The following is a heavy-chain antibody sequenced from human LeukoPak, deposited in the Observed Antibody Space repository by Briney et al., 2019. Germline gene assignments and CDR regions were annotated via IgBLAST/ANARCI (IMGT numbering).Heavy chain of an antibody. CDR2: IYYTGST. V-gene: IGHV4-39*01. Sequence: PPETLSLTCTVSVGSISSSSYYWGWNRQPPGQGLEWIGSIYYTGSTYYNPSLKSRVTISVDTSKNQFSMKLTSVTAADTAVYYCARGSGSSAGFDFWGQGTLVTVSS. J-gene: IGHJ4*02. D-gene: IGHD3-10*01. CDR3: ARGSGSSAGFDF. CDR1: VGSISSSSYY.